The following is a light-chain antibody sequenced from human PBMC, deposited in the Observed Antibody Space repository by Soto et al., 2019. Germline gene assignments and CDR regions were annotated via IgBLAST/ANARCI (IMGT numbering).Light chain of an antibody. CDR3: SSYTSSSTSAV. CDR2: DVS. V-gene: IGLV2-14*03. J-gene: IGLJ2*01. CDR1: SSDIGGYNY. Sequence: QSALTQPASVSGSPGQSITISCTGTSSDIGGYNYVSWYQHHPGKAPKLMIYDVSNRASGVSNRFSGSKSGNTASLTISGLQAEDEADYYCSSYTSSSTSAVFGGGTKLTVL.